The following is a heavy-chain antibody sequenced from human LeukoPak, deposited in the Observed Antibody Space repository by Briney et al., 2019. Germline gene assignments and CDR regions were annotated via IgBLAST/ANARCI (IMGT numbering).Heavy chain of an antibody. Sequence: GGSLRLSCAASGFTFTSFVMSWVRQAPGKGLEWVSGISGSGASTDYTDSVKGRFTISRDNAKNSLYLQMNSLRAEDTAVYYCARVNKDTGDAFDIWGQGTMVTVSS. D-gene: IGHD5-18*01. V-gene: IGHV3-23*01. CDR2: ISGSGAST. J-gene: IGHJ3*02. CDR1: GFTFTSFV. CDR3: ARVNKDTGDAFDI.